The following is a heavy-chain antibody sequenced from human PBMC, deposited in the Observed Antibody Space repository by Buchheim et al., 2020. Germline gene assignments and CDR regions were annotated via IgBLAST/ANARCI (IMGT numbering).Heavy chain of an antibody. J-gene: IGHJ4*02. CDR3: AREIQLWLALDY. Sequence: QVQLQQWGAGLLKPSETLSLTCAVYGGSFSGYYWSWIRQPPGKGLEWIGEINHSGSTNYHPSLKSRVTISVDTSKNQLSLKLSSVTAADTAVYYCAREIQLWLALDYWGQGTL. CDR2: INHSGST. CDR1: GGSFSGYY. V-gene: IGHV4-34*01. D-gene: IGHD5-18*01.